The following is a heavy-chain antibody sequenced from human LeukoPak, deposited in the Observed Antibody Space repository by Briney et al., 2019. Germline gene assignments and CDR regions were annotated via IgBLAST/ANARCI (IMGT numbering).Heavy chain of an antibody. CDR3: AKAVDSSGWWDAFDI. V-gene: IGHV3-30*18. CDR1: GFTFSSYG. Sequence: GRSLRLSCAASGFTFSSYGMHWVRQAPGKGLEWVAVISYDGSNKYYADSVKGRSTISRDNSKNTLYLQMNSLRAEDTAVYYCAKAVDSSGWWDAFDIWGQGTMVTVSS. J-gene: IGHJ3*02. D-gene: IGHD6-19*01. CDR2: ISYDGSNK.